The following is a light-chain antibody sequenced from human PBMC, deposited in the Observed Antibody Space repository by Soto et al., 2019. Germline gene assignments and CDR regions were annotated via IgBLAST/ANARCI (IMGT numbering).Light chain of an antibody. CDR3: SSYTSSSTYV. CDR1: SSDVGGYDY. Sequence: QSVRTQPASVSGSPGQSIAISCTGTSSDVGGYDYVSWYQQHPGKAPKLMIYDVSNRPSGVSNRFSGSKSDNTASLTISGLQAEDEADYYCSSYTSSSTYVFGTGTKVTVL. CDR2: DVS. V-gene: IGLV2-14*01. J-gene: IGLJ1*01.